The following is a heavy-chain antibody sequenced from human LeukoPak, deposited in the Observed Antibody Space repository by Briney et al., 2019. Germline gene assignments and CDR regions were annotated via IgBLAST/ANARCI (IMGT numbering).Heavy chain of an antibody. CDR1: GYTFTGYY. J-gene: IGHJ6*02. V-gene: IGHV1-2*04. Sequence: ASVKVSCKASGYTFTGYYMHWVRQAPGQGLEWMGWINPNSGGTNYAQKFQGWVTMTRDTSISTAYMELSRLRSDDTAVYYCARDRIAVAGPDYYYYYGMDVWGQGTTVTVSS. CDR3: ARDRIAVAGPDYYYYYGMDV. CDR2: INPNSGGT. D-gene: IGHD6-19*01.